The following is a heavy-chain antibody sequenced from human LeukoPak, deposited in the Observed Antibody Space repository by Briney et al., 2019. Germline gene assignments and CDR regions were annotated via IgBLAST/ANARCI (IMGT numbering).Heavy chain of an antibody. CDR3: AREGRRAPYYYYYMDV. CDR2: ISAYNGNT. CDR1: GYTFTSYG. V-gene: IGHV1-18*01. Sequence: GASVKVSCKASGYTFTSYGISWVRQAPGQGLEWMGWISAYNGNTNYAQKLQGRVTMTTDTSTSTAYMELRSLRSDDTAVYYCAREGRRAPYYYYYMDVWGKGTTVTVSS. J-gene: IGHJ6*03.